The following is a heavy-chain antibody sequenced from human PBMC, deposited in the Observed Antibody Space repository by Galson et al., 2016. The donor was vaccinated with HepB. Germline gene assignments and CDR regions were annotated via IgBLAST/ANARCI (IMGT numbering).Heavy chain of an antibody. V-gene: IGHV3-30*04. CDR1: RFTFSHNA. Sequence: SLRLSCAASRFTFSHNAMHWVRQAPGKGLEWVAVISHDGSIKLYADSVKGRFTISRDNSKNTLYLQMNSLRTEDRALYYCAREDYAGGRAWIDYWGQGTLVTVAS. J-gene: IGHJ4*02. CDR2: ISHDGSIK. D-gene: IGHD4-23*01. CDR3: AREDYAGGRAWIDY.